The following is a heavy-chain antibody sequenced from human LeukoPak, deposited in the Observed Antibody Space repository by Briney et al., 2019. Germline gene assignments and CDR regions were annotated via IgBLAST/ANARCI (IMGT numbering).Heavy chain of an antibody. D-gene: IGHD1-26*01. V-gene: IGHV4-4*07. CDR1: GGSINNYY. CDR2: ISTLGST. J-gene: IGHJ4*02. CDR3: ARVAQYLVGASSTAFFEY. Sequence: SETLSLTCSVSGGSINNYYWTWIRQPAGKGLEWIGHISTLGSTNYNPSLKSRVSMSVDTSNYHFSLKLSFVTAADTAIYYCARVAQYLVGASSTAFFEYWGQGTLVTVSS.